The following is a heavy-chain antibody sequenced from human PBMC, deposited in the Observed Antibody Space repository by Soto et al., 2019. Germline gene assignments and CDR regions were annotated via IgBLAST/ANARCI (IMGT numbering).Heavy chain of an antibody. J-gene: IGHJ6*02. CDR2: IIPIFGTA. D-gene: IGHD5-12*01. CDR1: GGTFSSYA. V-gene: IGHV1-69*13. Sequence: SVKVSCKASGGTFSSYAISWVRQAPGQGLEWMGGIIPIFGTANYAQKFQGRVTITADESTSTAYMELSSLRSEDTAVYYCARGGSPVPAAVYVDIVATTYYGMDVWGQGTTVTVSS. CDR3: ARGGSPVPAAVYVDIVATTYYGMDV.